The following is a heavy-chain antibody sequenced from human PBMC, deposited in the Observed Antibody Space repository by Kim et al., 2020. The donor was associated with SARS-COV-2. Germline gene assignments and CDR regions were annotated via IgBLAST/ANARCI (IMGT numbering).Heavy chain of an antibody. V-gene: IGHV3-30*18. CDR3: AKQPAAGFSYYYYGMDV. CDR1: GFTFSSYG. Sequence: GGSLRLSCAASGFTFSSYGMHWVRQAPGKGLEWVAVISYDGSNKYYADSVKGRFTISRDNSKNTLYLQMNSLRAEDTAVYYCAKQPAAGFSYYYYGMDVWGQGTTVTVSS. D-gene: IGHD6-13*01. CDR2: ISYDGSNK. J-gene: IGHJ6*02.